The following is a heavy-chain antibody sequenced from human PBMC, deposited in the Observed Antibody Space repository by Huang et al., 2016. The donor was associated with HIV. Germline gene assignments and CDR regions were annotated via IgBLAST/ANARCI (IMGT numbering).Heavy chain of an antibody. V-gene: IGHV3-53*01. CDR2: IYSGGTT. J-gene: IGHJ4*02. CDR1: GFTVSTNY. Sequence: EVQLVESGGGLIQPGGSLRLSCAASGFTVSTNYMTWVRQAPGKGLEWVSLIYSGGTTYYPDSVKGRFTSSRDDSENTLYLHMTSLRAGDTAVYYCAKEGDTGAALGYWGQGTLVTVS. D-gene: IGHD2-8*02. CDR3: AKEGDTGAALGY.